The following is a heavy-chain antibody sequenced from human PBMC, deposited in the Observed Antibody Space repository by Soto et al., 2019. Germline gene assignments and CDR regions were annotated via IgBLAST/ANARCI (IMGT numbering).Heavy chain of an antibody. CDR3: TRERLRRGYSGYDDFDY. CDR1: GFTFGDYA. Sequence: GGSLRLSCTASGFTFGDYAMSWFRQAPGKGLEWVGFIRSKAYGGTTEYAASVKGRFTISRDDSKSIAYLQMNSLKTEDTAVYYCTRERLRRGYSGYDDFDYWGQGTLVTVSS. J-gene: IGHJ4*02. V-gene: IGHV3-49*03. D-gene: IGHD5-12*01. CDR2: IRSKAYGGTT.